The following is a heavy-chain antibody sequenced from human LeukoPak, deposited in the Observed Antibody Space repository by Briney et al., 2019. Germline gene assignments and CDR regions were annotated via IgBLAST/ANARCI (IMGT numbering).Heavy chain of an antibody. CDR2: INHSGST. CDR1: GGSFSGYY. Sequence: SETLSLTCAVYGGSFSGYYWSWIRQPPGKGLEWIGEINHSGSTNYNPSLKSRVTISVDTSKNQFSLKLSSVTAADTAVYYCARRGHDFWSGYYYQFDYWGQGTLVTVSS. V-gene: IGHV4-34*01. CDR3: ARRGHDFWSGYYYQFDY. D-gene: IGHD3-3*01. J-gene: IGHJ4*02.